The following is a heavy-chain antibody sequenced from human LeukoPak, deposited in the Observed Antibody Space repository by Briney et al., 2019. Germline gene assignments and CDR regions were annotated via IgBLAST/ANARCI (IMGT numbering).Heavy chain of an antibody. J-gene: IGHJ5*02. V-gene: IGHV3-48*01. Sequence: GGSLRLSCAAFGFTFSSYSMNWVRQAPGKGLEWVSYISSSSSTIYYADSVKGRFTISRDNAKNSLYLQMNSLRAEDTAVYYCARVRYFDWLLMGWFDPWGQGTLVTVSS. CDR1: GFTFSSYS. CDR2: ISSSSSTI. CDR3: ARVRYFDWLLMGWFDP. D-gene: IGHD3-9*01.